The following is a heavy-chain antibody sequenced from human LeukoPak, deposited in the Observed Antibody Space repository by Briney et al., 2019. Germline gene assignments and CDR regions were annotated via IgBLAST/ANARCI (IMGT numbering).Heavy chain of an antibody. CDR3: AREFDGSASGAGY. J-gene: IGHJ4*02. D-gene: IGHD1-26*01. CDR2: MSSSSGLI. Sequence: GGSLRLSCAASGFTFSIYSMNWVRQARGKGLEWVSYMSSSSGLIYYGDSVKGRFTVSRDNAKRSLYLQMNSLRADDTAVYYCAREFDGSASGAGYWGQGTLVTVSS. V-gene: IGHV3-21*01. CDR1: GFTFSIYS.